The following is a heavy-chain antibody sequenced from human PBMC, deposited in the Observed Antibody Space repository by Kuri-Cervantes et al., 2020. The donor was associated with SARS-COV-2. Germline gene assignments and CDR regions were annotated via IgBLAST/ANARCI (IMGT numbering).Heavy chain of an antibody. CDR1: GGSISSGGYY. Sequence: SETLSLTCTVSGGSISSGGYYWSWIRQHPGKGLEWIGYIYYSGSTYYNPSLKSRVTISVDTSKNQFSLKLSSVTAADTAVYYCARDQPRFFMVRGQDAFDIWGQGTMVTVSS. CDR2: IYYSGST. D-gene: IGHD3-10*01. V-gene: IGHV4-31*03. J-gene: IGHJ3*02. CDR3: ARDQPRFFMVRGQDAFDI.